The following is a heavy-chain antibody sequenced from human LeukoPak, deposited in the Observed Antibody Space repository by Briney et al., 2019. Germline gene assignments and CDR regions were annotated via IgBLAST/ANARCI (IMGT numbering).Heavy chain of an antibody. CDR3: ARLLAAPNYYYGMDV. CDR1: GFTFSSYS. Sequence: GGSLRLSCAASGFTFSSYSMNWVRQAPGKGLEWVSSISSSSSYIYYADSVKGRFTISRDNAKNSLYPQMNSLRAEDTAVYYCARLLAAPNYYYGMDVWGKGTTVTVSS. J-gene: IGHJ6*04. V-gene: IGHV3-21*01. D-gene: IGHD2-15*01. CDR2: ISSSSSYI.